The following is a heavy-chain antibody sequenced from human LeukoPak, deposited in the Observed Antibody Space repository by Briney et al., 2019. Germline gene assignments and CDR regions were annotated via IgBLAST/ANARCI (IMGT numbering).Heavy chain of an antibody. V-gene: IGHV1-2*02. CDR2: INPDSGGP. CDR1: GYSFTDYY. J-gene: IGHJ5*02. Sequence: ASVKVSCKASGYSFTDYYIHWMRQAPGQGLEWMGWINPDSGGPNYAQKFQGRVTMTRDTSIRTVYMELSRLTFDDAAVYYCARAARAGNWFDPWGQGTLVTVSS. CDR3: ARAARAGNWFDP. D-gene: IGHD6-25*01.